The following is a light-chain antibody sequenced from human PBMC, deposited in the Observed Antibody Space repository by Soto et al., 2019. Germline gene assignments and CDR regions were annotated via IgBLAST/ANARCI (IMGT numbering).Light chain of an antibody. V-gene: IGKV1D-12*01. CDR2: AAS. CDR1: QAISSG. J-gene: IGKJ5*01. CDR3: QQANNFPIT. Sequence: KMSQSPSSVSASVGDRVTITCRASQAISSGLAWYQQKPGKAPNLLMYAASTLQSGVPSRFSGSDSGTDFTLTISGLQPEHSATYYCQQANNFPITFGQGTRLEIK.